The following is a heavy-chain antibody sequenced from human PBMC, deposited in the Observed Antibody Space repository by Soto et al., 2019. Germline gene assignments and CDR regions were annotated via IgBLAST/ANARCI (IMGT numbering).Heavy chain of an antibody. CDR1: GYTFTSYG. D-gene: IGHD4-17*01. V-gene: IGHV1-18*01. CDR3: AGEETTVVTNYYYYGMDV. J-gene: IGHJ6*02. Sequence: ASVKVSCEASGYTFTSYGISWVRQAPGQGLEWMGWISAYNGNTNYAQKLQGRVTMTTDTSTSTAYMELRSLRSDDTAVYYCAGEETTVVTNYYYYGMDVWGQGTTVTVSS. CDR2: ISAYNGNT.